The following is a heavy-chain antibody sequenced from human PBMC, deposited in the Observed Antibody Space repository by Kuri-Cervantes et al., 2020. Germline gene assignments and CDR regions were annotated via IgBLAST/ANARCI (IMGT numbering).Heavy chain of an antibody. CDR3: ARGGKDGYNYFMSYY. CDR1: GFTFSSYG. Sequence: LSLTCAASGFTFSSYGMHWVRQAPGKGLEWVAVISYDGSNKYYADSVKGRFTISRDNSKNTLYLQMNSLRAEDTAVYYCARGGKDGYNYFMSYYWGQGTLVTVSS. D-gene: IGHD5-24*01. CDR2: ISYDGSNK. J-gene: IGHJ4*02. V-gene: IGHV3-30*03.